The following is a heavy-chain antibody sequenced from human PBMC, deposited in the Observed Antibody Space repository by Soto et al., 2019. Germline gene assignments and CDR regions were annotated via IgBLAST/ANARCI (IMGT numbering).Heavy chain of an antibody. J-gene: IGHJ3*02. CDR2: IIPIFGTA. V-gene: IGHV1-69*13. D-gene: IGHD6-19*01. CDR1: GGSFSSYA. CDR3: ARIAVAGTDAFDI. Sequence: SVKVSCKASGGSFSSYAISWVRQAPGQGLEWMGGIIPIFGTANYAQKFQGRVTITADESTSTAYMELSSLRSEDTAVYYCARIAVAGTDAFDIWGQGTMVTVSS.